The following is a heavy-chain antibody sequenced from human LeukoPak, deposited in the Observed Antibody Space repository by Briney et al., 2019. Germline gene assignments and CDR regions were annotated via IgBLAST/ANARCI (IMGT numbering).Heavy chain of an antibody. Sequence: PGGSLRLSCAASGFTFSSYSMNWVRQAPGKGLEWVSSISSSSSYIYYADSVKGRFTISRDNAKNSLYLQMNSLRAEDTAVYYCAREMRIFGVVITRVYSFDYWGQGTLVTVSS. CDR2: ISSSSSYI. V-gene: IGHV3-21*01. CDR3: AREMRIFGVVITRVYSFDY. CDR1: GFTFSSYS. J-gene: IGHJ4*02. D-gene: IGHD3-3*01.